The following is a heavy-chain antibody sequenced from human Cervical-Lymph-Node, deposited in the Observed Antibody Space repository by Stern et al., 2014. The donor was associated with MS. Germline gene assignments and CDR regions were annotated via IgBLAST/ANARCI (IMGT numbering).Heavy chain of an antibody. Sequence: LVESGPGLVKPSETLSLTCTVSGGSISSDYWSWIQQHQGKGLEWIGYICYSWNPNYSPSLKSRFTISVDTSKIQFSLKLSSVAAADTAVYYCARGGSSSWYWFDPWGQGTLVTVSS. CDR3: ARGGSSSWYWFDP. CDR2: ICYSWNP. D-gene: IGHD6-13*01. CDR1: GGSISSDY. J-gene: IGHJ5*02. V-gene: IGHV4-59*01.